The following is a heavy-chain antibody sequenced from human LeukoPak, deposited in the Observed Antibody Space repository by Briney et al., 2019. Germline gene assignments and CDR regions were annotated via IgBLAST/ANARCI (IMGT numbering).Heavy chain of an antibody. Sequence: PSETLSLTCAVYGGSFSGYYWSWIRQPPGKGLEWIGEINHSGSTNYNPSLKSRVTISVDTSKNQFSLKLSSVTAADTAVYYCARGQARYDFWSGPQGYGMDVWGQGTTVTVSS. V-gene: IGHV4-34*01. D-gene: IGHD3-3*01. CDR1: GGSFSGYY. CDR2: INHSGST. CDR3: ARGQARYDFWSGPQGYGMDV. J-gene: IGHJ6*02.